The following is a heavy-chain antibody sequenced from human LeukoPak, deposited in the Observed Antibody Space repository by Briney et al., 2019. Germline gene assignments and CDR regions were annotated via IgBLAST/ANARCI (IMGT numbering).Heavy chain of an antibody. CDR2: IYPGDSDT. J-gene: IGHJ6*02. CDR3: ATLDPRRFGYSYYYYYAMDV. Sequence: GESLKISCKGSGYSFTTYWIGWVRQMPGKGLEWMGIIYPGDSDTRYSPSFQGQDTISADNDISTAYLQWSSLKASDTAMYYCATLDPRRFGYSYYYYYAMDVWGQGTTVTVSS. CDR1: GYSFTTYW. V-gene: IGHV5-51*01. D-gene: IGHD5-24*01.